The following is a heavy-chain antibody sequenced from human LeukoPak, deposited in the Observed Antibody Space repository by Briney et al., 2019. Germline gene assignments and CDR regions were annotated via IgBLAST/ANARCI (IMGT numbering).Heavy chain of an antibody. V-gene: IGHV3-30*04. J-gene: IGHJ4*02. CDR3: ARDAWYSSGWYTY. CDR2: ISYDGSNK. CDR1: GFTFNSYA. Sequence: GGSLRLSCAASGFTFNSYAMHWVRQAPGKGLEWVAVISYDGSNKYYADSVKGRFTISRDNSKNTLYLQMNSLRAEGTAVYYCARDAWYSSGWYTYWGQGTLVTVSS. D-gene: IGHD6-19*01.